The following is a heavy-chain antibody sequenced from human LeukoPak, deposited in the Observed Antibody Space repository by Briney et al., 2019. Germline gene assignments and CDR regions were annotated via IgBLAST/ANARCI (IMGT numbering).Heavy chain of an antibody. CDR2: IYSGGST. CDR1: GFTVSSNY. D-gene: IGHD6-13*01. Sequence: PGGSLRLSCAASGFTVSSNYMSWVRQAPGKGLEWVSVIYSGGSTYYADSVKGRFTISRDNSKNTLYLQMNSLRAEDTAVYYCVRDGKAAAGIVYWGQGTLVTVSS. CDR3: VRDGKAAAGIVY. V-gene: IGHV3-66*01. J-gene: IGHJ4*02.